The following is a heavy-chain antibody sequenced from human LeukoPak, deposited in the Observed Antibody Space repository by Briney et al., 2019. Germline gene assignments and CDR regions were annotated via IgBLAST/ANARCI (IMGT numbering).Heavy chain of an antibody. V-gene: IGHV3-30*02. CDR1: GFTFNTYG. CDR3: AEGYCSGGTCYPPE. D-gene: IGHD2-15*01. J-gene: IGHJ4*02. CDR2: IQYDGTNT. Sequence: GGSLRLSCTASGFTFNTYGMHWVRQAPGKGLAWVAFIQYDGTNTYYTDSVKGRFTISKDNSKNTLYLQMNSLRAEDTAVYYCAEGYCSGGTCYPPEWGQGTLVTVSS.